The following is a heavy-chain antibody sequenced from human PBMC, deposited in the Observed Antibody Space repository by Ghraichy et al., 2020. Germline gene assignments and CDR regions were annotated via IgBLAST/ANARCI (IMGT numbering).Heavy chain of an antibody. V-gene: IGHV4-34*01. D-gene: IGHD3-10*01. Sequence: SETLSLTCAVYGGSFSGYYWSWIRQPPGKGLEWIGEINHSGSINYNPSLKSRVTISVDTSKNQFSLKLSSVTAADTAVYYCARPGPAGSGFDYWGQGTLVTVSS. J-gene: IGHJ4*02. CDR3: ARPGPAGSGFDY. CDR2: INHSGSI. CDR1: GGSFSGYY.